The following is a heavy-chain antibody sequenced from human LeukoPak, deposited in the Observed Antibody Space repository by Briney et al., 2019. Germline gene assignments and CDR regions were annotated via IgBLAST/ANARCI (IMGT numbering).Heavy chain of an antibody. CDR1: GFTFSSYW. V-gene: IGHV3-7*01. CDR2: IKQDGSEK. CDR3: AREPNTYYYDSSGYDYFDY. J-gene: IGHJ4*02. D-gene: IGHD3-22*01. Sequence: PGGSLRLSCAASGFTFSSYWMSWVRQAPGKGLEWVANIKQDGSEKYYVDSVKGRFTISRDNAKNSPYLQMNSLRAEDTAVYYCAREPNTYYYDSSGYDYFDYWGQGTLVTVSS.